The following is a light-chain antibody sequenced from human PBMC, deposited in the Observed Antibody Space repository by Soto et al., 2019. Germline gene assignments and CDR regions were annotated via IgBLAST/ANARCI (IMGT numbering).Light chain of an antibody. CDR1: SSDVGGYKY. V-gene: IGLV2-14*01. CDR2: EVT. CDR3: SSYTSSGTWV. J-gene: IGLJ3*02. Sequence: QSALTQPASVSGSPGQSITISCTGTSSDVGGYKYVYWYQQHPGKAPKLMIYEVTNRPSGVSNRFSGSKSGNTASLTISGLQTEDEADYYCSSYTSSGTWVFGGGTKVTVL.